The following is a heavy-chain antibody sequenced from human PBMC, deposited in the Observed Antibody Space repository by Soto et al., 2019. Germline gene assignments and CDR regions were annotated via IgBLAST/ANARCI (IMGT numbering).Heavy chain of an antibody. J-gene: IGHJ6*02. CDR2: ISSSSSYI. CDR3: ARVASGYSYGDYYYYGMDV. D-gene: IGHD5-18*01. V-gene: IGHV3-21*01. Sequence: VGSLRLSCAASGFTFSSYSMNWVRQAPGKGLEWVSSISSSSSYIYYADSVKGRFTISRDNAKNSLYLQMNSLRAEDTAVYYCARVASGYSYGDYYYYGMDVWGQGTTVTVSS. CDR1: GFTFSSYS.